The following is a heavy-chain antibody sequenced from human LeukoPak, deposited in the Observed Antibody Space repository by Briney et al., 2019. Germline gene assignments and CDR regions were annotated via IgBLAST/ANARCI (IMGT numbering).Heavy chain of an antibody. CDR2: IKQDGSEK. CDR3: VSGRGWTSDY. D-gene: IGHD6-19*01. V-gene: IGHV3-7*03. J-gene: IGHJ4*02. CDR1: GFTLSTYW. Sequence: GGSLRLSCAASGFTLSTYWITWVRQAPGKGLEWVANIKQDGSEKYYVDSVKGRFTISRDNAKNSLYLQMNSLRAEDTAMYYCVSGRGWTSDYWGQGTLVTVSS.